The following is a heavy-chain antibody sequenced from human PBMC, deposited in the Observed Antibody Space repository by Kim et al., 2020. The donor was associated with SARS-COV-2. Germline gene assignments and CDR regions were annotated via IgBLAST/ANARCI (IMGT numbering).Heavy chain of an antibody. D-gene: IGHD6-19*01. CDR2: INHSGST. Sequence: SETLSLTCAVYGGSFSGYYWSWIRQPPGKGLEWIGEINHSGSTNYNPSLKSRVTISVDTSKNQFSLKLSSVTAADTAVYYCARGGRYSSGWYARNFDYWGQGTLVTVSS. J-gene: IGHJ4*02. CDR3: ARGGRYSSGWYARNFDY. CDR1: GGSFSGYY. V-gene: IGHV4-34*01.